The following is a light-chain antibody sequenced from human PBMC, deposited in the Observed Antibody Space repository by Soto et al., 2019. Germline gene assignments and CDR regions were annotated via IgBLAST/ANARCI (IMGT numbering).Light chain of an antibody. CDR1: QGINTY. CDR3: PQLNTYSS. CDR2: DAS. Sequence: DIQLTQSPSFLSASVGDRVTITCRASQGINTYLAWYQQKLGKAPKVLIYDASKLHSGVPSRFSGSGSGTEFTLTISSLQPEDFATYFCPQLNTYSSVGEGTKVEIK. J-gene: IGKJ4*01. V-gene: IGKV1-9*01.